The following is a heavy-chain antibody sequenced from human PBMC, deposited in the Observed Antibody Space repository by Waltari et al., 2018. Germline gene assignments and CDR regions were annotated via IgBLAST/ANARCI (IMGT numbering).Heavy chain of an antibody. D-gene: IGHD2-2*01. CDR1: GNSLSDNY. J-gene: IGHJ5*02. CDR2: IDPEDGET. Sequence: EIRLLQSGAEVKKPGATVKLSCKASGNSLSDNYIHWVQQVPGKGLEWIGRIDPEDGETIYAEKFEDRVTLTADLATETAYLELSRLSSDDTATYYCARRSGHCDGTTCSAGWFDPWGQGTLVKVSS. CDR3: ARRSGHCDGTTCSAGWFDP. V-gene: IGHV1-69-2*01.